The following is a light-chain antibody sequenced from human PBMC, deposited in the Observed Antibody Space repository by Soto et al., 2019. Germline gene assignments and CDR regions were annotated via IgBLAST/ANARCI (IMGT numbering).Light chain of an antibody. CDR2: GNS. Sequence: QSVLTQPPSVSGAPGQRVTISCTGSSSKIGAGYDVHWYQQLPGTAPKLLIYGNSNRPSGVPDRFSGSKSGTSASLAITGLQAEDEADYYCQSHDSSLSVVFGGGTKVTVL. V-gene: IGLV1-40*01. CDR1: SSKIGAGYD. CDR3: QSHDSSLSVV. J-gene: IGLJ2*01.